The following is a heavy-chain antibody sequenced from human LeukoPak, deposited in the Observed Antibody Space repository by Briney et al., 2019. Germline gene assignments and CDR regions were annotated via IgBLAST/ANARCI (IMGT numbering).Heavy chain of an antibody. CDR2: IYYSGST. Sequence: PSETLSLTCTVSGGSISSYYWSWIRQPPGKGLEWVGYIYYSGSTNYNPSLKSRVTISVDTSKNQFSLKLSSVTAADTAVYYCAGADIVATIALGYWGQGTLVTVSS. J-gene: IGHJ4*02. V-gene: IGHV4-59*08. CDR3: AGADIVATIALGY. CDR1: GGSISSYY. D-gene: IGHD5-12*01.